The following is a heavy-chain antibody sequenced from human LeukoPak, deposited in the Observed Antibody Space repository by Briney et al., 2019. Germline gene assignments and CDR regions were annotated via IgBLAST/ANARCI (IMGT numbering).Heavy chain of an antibody. Sequence: SETLSLTCTVSGGSISSGDYYWSWIRQPPGKGLEWIGYIYYSGSTNYNPSLKSRVTISVDTSKNQFSLKLSSVTAADTAVYYCARAIGPRNYSLWGWGQGTLVTVSS. D-gene: IGHD2/OR15-2a*01. V-gene: IGHV4-61*08. CDR2: IYYSGST. CDR3: ARAIGPRNYSLWG. CDR1: GGSISSGDYY. J-gene: IGHJ4*02.